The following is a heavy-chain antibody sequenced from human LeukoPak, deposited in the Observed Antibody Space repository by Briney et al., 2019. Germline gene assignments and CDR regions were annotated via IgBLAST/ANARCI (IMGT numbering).Heavy chain of an antibody. J-gene: IGHJ4*02. Sequence: GGSLRLSCAASGFTFTNAYMNWVRQAPGKGLEWVGRIKSKTDGGTTNYAAPVKGRFTISRDDPKNTLFLQMDSLKTEDTAIYYCTDYDSWGQGTLVTVSS. CDR2: IKSKTDGGTT. V-gene: IGHV3-15*01. CDR1: GFTFTNAY. CDR3: TDYDS.